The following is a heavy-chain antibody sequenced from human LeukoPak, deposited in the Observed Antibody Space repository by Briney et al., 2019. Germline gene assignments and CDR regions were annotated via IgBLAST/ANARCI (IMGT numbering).Heavy chain of an antibody. CDR1: GYTFTGYF. J-gene: IGHJ4*02. D-gene: IGHD3-22*01. CDR3: ARDERYDSSGYPFDY. Sequence: ASVKVSCKASGYTFTGYFIHWARQAPGQGLEWMGWINPNSDGTNYAQKFQGRVTMTRDTSISTAYMELSRLRSDDTAVYYCARDERYDSSGYPFDYWGQGTLVTVSS. CDR2: INPNSDGT. V-gene: IGHV1-2*02.